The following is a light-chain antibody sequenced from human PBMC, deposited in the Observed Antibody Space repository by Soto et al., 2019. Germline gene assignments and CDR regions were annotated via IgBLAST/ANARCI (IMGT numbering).Light chain of an antibody. CDR2: AAS. CDR3: QQSRT. V-gene: IGKV1-39*01. J-gene: IGKJ3*01. Sequence: DIQMTQSPSSLSASVGDRVTITCRASQSISSYLNWYQQKPGKAPKLLIYAASSLQSGVPSRFSGSGSGTDFTITISSLQPEDFATYSCQQSRTFGPGTKVDIK. CDR1: QSISSY.